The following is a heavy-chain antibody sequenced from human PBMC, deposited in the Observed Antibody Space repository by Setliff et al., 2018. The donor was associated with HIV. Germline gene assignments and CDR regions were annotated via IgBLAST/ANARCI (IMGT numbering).Heavy chain of an antibody. V-gene: IGHV4-34*01. Sequence: SETLSLTCAVYGGSFSDHYWTWIRQPPGKGLEWIGEINQSGISNFNPSLKSRVTMPMDTPKNQFSLKLNSVTAADTAVYYCARGRYSSGWYKDAFDIWGQGTMVTVSS. CDR1: GGSFSDHY. D-gene: IGHD6-19*01. CDR3: ARGRYSSGWYKDAFDI. CDR2: INQSGIS. J-gene: IGHJ3*02.